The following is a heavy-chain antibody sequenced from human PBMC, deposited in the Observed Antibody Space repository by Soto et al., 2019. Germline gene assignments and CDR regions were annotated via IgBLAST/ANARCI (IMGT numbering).Heavy chain of an antibody. J-gene: IGHJ4*02. D-gene: IGHD3-22*01. CDR2: ITGSGSNA. CDR3: ATHYETSPWDCFDY. CDR1: GFIFSSYA. V-gene: IGHV3-23*01. Sequence: EVQLLESGGGLVQPGGSLRLSCAASGFIFSSYAMSWVRQAPGKGLEWVSTITGSGSNAYYTESVKGRFTISRDRSKNTLYLQMNSLRAEDTAVYYCATHYETSPWDCFDYWGQGTLVTVSS.